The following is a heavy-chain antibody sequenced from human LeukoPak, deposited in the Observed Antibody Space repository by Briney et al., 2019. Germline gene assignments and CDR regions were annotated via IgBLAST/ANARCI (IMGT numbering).Heavy chain of an antibody. J-gene: IGHJ4*02. CDR1: GGTFSSYA. Sequence: SVKVSCKASGGTFSSYAISWVRQAPGQGLEWMGRIIPILGIVNYAQKFQGRVTITADKSTSTAYMELSSLRSEDTAVYYCARRVYDSSGYYYPFDYWGQGTLVTVSS. CDR2: IIPILGIV. CDR3: ARRVYDSSGYYYPFDY. D-gene: IGHD3-22*01. V-gene: IGHV1-69*04.